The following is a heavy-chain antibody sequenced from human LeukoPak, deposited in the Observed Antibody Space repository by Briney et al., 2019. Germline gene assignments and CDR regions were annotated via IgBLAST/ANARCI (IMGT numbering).Heavy chain of an antibody. CDR3: AKGSLNAVVVPAARGLADY. D-gene: IGHD2-2*01. CDR1: GFTFSSYA. CDR2: ISGSGGST. Sequence: GGSLRLSCAASGFTFSSYAMSWVRQAPGKGLEWVSAISGSGGSTYYADSVKGRFTISRDNSKNTLYLQMSSLRAEDTAVYYCAKGSLNAVVVPAARGLADYWGQGTLVTVSS. V-gene: IGHV3-23*01. J-gene: IGHJ4*02.